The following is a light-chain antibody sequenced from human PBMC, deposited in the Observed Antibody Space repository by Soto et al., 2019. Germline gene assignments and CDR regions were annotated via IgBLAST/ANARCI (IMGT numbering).Light chain of an antibody. J-gene: IGLJ2*01. V-gene: IGLV2-14*03. Sequence: QSVLTQPASVSGSPGQSITISCTGSSSDIGDYNYVSWYKQHPGKAPKLMIYDVSNRPSAVSNRFSGSKSGNTASLTISGLQAEDEADYYCSSYTSNNFVIFGGGTQLTVL. CDR2: DVS. CDR3: SSYTSNNFVI. CDR1: SSDIGDYNY.